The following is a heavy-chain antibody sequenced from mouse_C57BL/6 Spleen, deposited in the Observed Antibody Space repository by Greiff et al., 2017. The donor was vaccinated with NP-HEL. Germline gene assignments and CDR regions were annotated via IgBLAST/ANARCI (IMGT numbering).Heavy chain of an antibody. CDR1: GYTFTDYE. D-gene: IGHD1-1*01. Sequence: VKVVESGAELVRPGASVTLSCKASGYTFTDYEMHWVKQTPVHGLEWIGAIDPETGGTAYNQKFKGKAILTADKSSSTAYMELRSLTSEDSAVYYCTRPVGYAMDYWGQGTSVTVSS. CDR3: TRPVGYAMDY. CDR2: IDPETGGT. V-gene: IGHV1-15*01. J-gene: IGHJ4*01.